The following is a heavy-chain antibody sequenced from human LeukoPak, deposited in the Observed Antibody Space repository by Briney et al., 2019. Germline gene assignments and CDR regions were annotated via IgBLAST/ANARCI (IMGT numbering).Heavy chain of an antibody. Sequence: SETLSLTCTVSGASISSYYWSWIRQPPGKGLEWIGYIYCSGSTNYNPSLKSRVTISVDTSKNQFSLNLSSVTAADTAVYYCATMYSSGWYYFDFWGQGTLVTVSS. V-gene: IGHV4-59*01. D-gene: IGHD6-19*01. CDR3: ATMYSSGWYYFDF. CDR2: IYCSGST. CDR1: GASISSYY. J-gene: IGHJ4*02.